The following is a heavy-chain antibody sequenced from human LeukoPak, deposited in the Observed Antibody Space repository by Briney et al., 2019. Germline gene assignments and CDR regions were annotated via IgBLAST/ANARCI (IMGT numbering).Heavy chain of an antibody. CDR1: GYTFTGYY. Sequence: GASVKVSCKASGYTFTGYYMHWVRQAPGQGLEWMGWINPNSGGTNYAQKFQGRVTMTEDTSTDTAYMELSSLRSEDTAVYYCATMVRGVPMGYFDYWGQGTLVTVSS. D-gene: IGHD3-10*01. CDR3: ATMVRGVPMGYFDY. V-gene: IGHV1-2*02. CDR2: INPNSGGT. J-gene: IGHJ4*02.